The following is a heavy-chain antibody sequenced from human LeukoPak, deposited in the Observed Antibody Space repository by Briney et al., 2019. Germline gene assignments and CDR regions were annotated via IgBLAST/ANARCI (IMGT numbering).Heavy chain of an antibody. D-gene: IGHD5-18*01. V-gene: IGHV3-30-3*01. CDR2: ISYDGSNK. CDR1: GFTFSSYA. J-gene: IGHJ3*02. Sequence: GGSLRLSCAASGFTFSSYAMHWVRQAPGKGLEWVAVISYDGSNKYYADSVKGRFTISRDNSKNTLYLQMNSLRAEDTAVYYCASPPVDTAMVIDAFDIWGQGTMVTVSS. CDR3: ASPPVDTAMVIDAFDI.